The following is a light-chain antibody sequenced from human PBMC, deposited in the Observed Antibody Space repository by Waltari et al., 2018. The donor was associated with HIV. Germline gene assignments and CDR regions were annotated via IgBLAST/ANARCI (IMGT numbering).Light chain of an antibody. CDR2: LGS. J-gene: IGKJ4*01. CDR3: MQALQTPLT. V-gene: IGKV2-28*01. CDR1: QSLLHSNGYNY. Sequence: VMTQSPLSLPVTPGEPASISCRSTQSLLHSNGYNYLDWYVQKPGQSPQLLIFLGSNRASGVPDRFSGSGTGTDFTLNISTVEAEDVGIYYCMQALQTPLTFGGGTKVEIK.